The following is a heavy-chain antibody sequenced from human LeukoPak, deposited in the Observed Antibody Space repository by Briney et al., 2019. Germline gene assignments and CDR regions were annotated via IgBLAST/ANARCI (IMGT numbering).Heavy chain of an antibody. Sequence: GGSLRLSCVASGFTFSTYGMIWVRQAPGKGPEWVSLVSKSGDTTNYADSVKGRFTISRDNSKNTLYLQMDSLRAEDTAAYYCANIGSSTFGSTGFWGQGTLVTVSS. CDR3: ANIGSSTFGSTGF. D-gene: IGHD3-16*01. CDR2: VSKSGDTT. V-gene: IGHV3-23*01. CDR1: GFTFSTYG. J-gene: IGHJ4*02.